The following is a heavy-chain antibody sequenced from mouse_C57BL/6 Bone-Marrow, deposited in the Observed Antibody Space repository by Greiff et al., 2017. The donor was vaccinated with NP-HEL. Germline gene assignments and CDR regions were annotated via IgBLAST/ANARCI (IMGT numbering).Heavy chain of an antibody. CDR3: ARGPIYYGSSYRYFDV. Sequence: QVQLQQSGPGLVQPSQSLSITCTVSGFSLTSYGVHWVRQSPGKGLEWLGVIWSGGSTDYNAAFISRLSISKDNSKSQVFFKMNSLQADDTAIYYCARGPIYYGSSYRYFDVWGTGTTVTVSS. CDR1: GFSLTSYG. D-gene: IGHD1-1*01. CDR2: IWSGGST. J-gene: IGHJ1*03. V-gene: IGHV2-2*01.